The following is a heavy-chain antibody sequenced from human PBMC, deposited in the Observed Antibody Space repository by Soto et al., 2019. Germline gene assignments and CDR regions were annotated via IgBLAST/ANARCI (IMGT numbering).Heavy chain of an antibody. Sequence: QVQLQQWGAGLLKPSETLSLTCAVYGGSFSGYYWSWIRQPPGKGLEWIGEINHSGSTNYNPSLKSRVTITVDTSKNQFSLKLSSVTAADTAVYYCARGYVRNFDYWGQGTLVTFSS. J-gene: IGHJ4*02. CDR1: GGSFSGYY. CDR3: ARGYVRNFDY. V-gene: IGHV4-34*01. D-gene: IGHD3-10*02. CDR2: INHSGST.